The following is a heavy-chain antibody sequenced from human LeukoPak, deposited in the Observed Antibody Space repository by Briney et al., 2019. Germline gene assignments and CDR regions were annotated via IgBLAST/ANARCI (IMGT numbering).Heavy chain of an antibody. D-gene: IGHD2-2*02. J-gene: IGHJ6*02. Sequence: ASVKVSCKASGYTFTSYGISWVRQAPGQGLEWMGWISACNGNTNYAQKLQGRVTMTTDTSTSTAYMELRSLRSDDTAVYYCATTTFTRCYTGSLYYYGMDVWGQGTTVTVSS. CDR1: GYTFTSYG. V-gene: IGHV1-18*01. CDR2: ISACNGNT. CDR3: ATTTFTRCYTGSLYYYGMDV.